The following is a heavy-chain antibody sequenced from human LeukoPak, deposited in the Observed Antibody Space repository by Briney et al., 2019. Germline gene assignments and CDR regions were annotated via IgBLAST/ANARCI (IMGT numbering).Heavy chain of an antibody. V-gene: IGHV1-18*01. J-gene: IGHJ4*02. CDR2: ISGYNGNT. D-gene: IGHD1-26*01. CDR1: GYTFTTSG. Sequence: ASVKVSCKASGYTFTTSGITWVRQAPGQGREWMGWISGYNGNTKYGQDFKGRVTMTTDTSTTTAYMEVRSLRSADTAVYYCARGGRGGSNHFDYWGQGTLVTVSS. CDR3: ARGGRGGSNHFDY.